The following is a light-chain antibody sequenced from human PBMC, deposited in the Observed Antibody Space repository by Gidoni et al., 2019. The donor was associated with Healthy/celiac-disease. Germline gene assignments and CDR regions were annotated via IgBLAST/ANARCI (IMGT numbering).Light chain of an antibody. V-gene: IGKV3-11*01. CDR2: DAS. Sequence: LVFTHSPATLSLSPGDRATLSCRASQSVSSYLAWYQQKPGQAPRLLIYDASNRATGIPARFSGSGSGTDFTLTISSLEPEDFAVYYCQQRSNWPPTLTFGGGTKVEIK. CDR1: QSVSSY. J-gene: IGKJ4*01. CDR3: QQRSNWPPTLT.